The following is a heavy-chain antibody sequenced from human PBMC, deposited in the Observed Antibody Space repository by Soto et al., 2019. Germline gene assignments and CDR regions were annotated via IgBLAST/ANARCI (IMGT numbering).Heavy chain of an antibody. CDR2: IHSDGSST. CDR3: ARGDRGAFDL. D-gene: IGHD1-26*01. Sequence: EVQLVESGGGLVRPGGSLRLSCAASGFTFSYYWMHWVRQAPGKGLVWVSRIHSDGSSTTYADFVKGRFIIYRDNARNTVDLQLNSVRVEDTALYYCARGDRGAFDLWGQGTVVTVSS. V-gene: IGHV3-74*01. CDR1: GFTFSYYW. J-gene: IGHJ3*01.